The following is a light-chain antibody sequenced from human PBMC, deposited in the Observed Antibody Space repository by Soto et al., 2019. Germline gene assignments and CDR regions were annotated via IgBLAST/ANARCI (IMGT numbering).Light chain of an antibody. CDR3: SSYTSSSPLV. CDR1: SSDVGGYNY. CDR2: DVS. Sequence: QSALTQPASVSGSPGQSITISCTGTSSDVGGYNYVSWYQQHPGKAPKLMIYDVSNRPSGVSNRFSGSKSRNTASLTISGLQAEDEADYYCSSYTSSSPLVFGTGTKLTVL. V-gene: IGLV2-14*01. J-gene: IGLJ1*01.